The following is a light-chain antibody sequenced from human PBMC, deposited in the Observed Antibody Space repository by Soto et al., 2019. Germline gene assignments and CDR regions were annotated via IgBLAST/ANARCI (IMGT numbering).Light chain of an antibody. J-gene: IGKJ3*01. CDR1: QSVLYSSNNKNY. CDR3: QQDYSTPFT. V-gene: IGKV4-1*01. Sequence: DIVMTQSPDSLAVSLGERATINCKSSQSVLYSSNNKNYLAWYQQKPGQPPKLLIYWASTRESGVPDRFSGSGAGTDFTLTSSSLQAEDVAVYYCQQDYSTPFTFGPGTKVDIK. CDR2: WAS.